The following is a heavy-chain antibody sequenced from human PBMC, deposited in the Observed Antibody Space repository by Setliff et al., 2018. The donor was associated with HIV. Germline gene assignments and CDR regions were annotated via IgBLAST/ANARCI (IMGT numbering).Heavy chain of an antibody. CDR2: IKSKTDGGTT. CDR3: TTRVVVVAVLYDY. V-gene: IGHV3-15*01. CDR1: GFTFSNAW. J-gene: IGHJ4*02. D-gene: IGHD2-15*01. Sequence: GGSLRLSCAASGFTFSNAWMSWVRQAPGKGLEWVGRIKSKTDGGTTDYAAPVKGRFTISRGDSKNTLYLQMNSLKTEDTAVYYCTTRVVVVAVLYDYWGQGTLVTVSS.